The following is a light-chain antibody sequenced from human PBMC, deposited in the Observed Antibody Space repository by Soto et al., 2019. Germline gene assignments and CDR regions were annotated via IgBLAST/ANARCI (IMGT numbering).Light chain of an antibody. J-gene: IGKJ4*01. V-gene: IGKV1-39*01. CDR3: QQSYSITS. Sequence: DIQLTQSPPSLSASVGDRVTITCRSSQSIHSHLNWYQQKTGKAPKLLIFEASSLHSGVPSRFGGSGSGTDFTLTITSLQPEDSATYYCQQSYSITSFGGGTKVEIK. CDR1: QSIHSH. CDR2: EAS.